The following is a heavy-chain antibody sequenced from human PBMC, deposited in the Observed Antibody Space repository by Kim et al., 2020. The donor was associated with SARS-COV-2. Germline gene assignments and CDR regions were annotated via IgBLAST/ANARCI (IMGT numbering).Heavy chain of an antibody. CDR1: GYTFTSYD. V-gene: IGHV1-8*01. D-gene: IGHD4-17*01. J-gene: IGHJ6*02. CDR2: MNPNSGNT. Sequence: ASVKVSCKASGYTFTSYDINWVRQATGQGLEWMGWMNPNSGNTGYAQKFLGRVTMTRNTSISTAYMELSSLRSEDTAVYYCARGGTVTTKTRNSNPVVYYYYYGMDVWGQGTTVTVSS. CDR3: ARGGTVTTKTRNSNPVVYYYYYGMDV.